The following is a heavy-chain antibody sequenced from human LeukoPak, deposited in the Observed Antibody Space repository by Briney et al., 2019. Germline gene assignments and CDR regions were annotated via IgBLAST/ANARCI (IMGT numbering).Heavy chain of an antibody. V-gene: IGHV3-23*01. J-gene: IGHJ4*02. CDR1: GFSFSDYA. CDR3: AKERELPTTYFDF. Sequence: GGSLRLSCEASGFSFSDYAMSWVRQAPGKGLEWVSVISGSGSTTYYADSVRGRFTISRDSFKNTLYLQMNSLRAEDTAVYYCAKERELPTTYFDFWGQGSLVTVSS. D-gene: IGHD5-24*01. CDR2: ISGSGSTT.